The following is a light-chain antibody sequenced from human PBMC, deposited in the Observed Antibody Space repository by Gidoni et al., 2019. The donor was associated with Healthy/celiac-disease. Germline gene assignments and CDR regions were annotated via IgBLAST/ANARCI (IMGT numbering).Light chain of an antibody. V-gene: IGKV3-11*01. Sequence: DIVLTHSPATLSFSPGERATLSCRASQSVSSYLAWYQQKPGQAPRLLIYDASNRATGIPARFSGSGSGTDFTLTISSLEPEDFAVYYCQQRSNWPLTFGPGTKVDIK. CDR2: DAS. J-gene: IGKJ3*01. CDR3: QQRSNWPLT. CDR1: QSVSSY.